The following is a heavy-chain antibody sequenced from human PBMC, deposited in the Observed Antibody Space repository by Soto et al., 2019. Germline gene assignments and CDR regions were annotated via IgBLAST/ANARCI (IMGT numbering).Heavy chain of an antibody. D-gene: IGHD6-19*01. CDR3: AREASAVISLDY. J-gene: IGHJ4*02. CDR1: GYTFTAYS. Sequence: GASVKVSCKASGYTFTAYSMHWVRQAPGQGLEWVGWFNPNSGDTIYAQKFQGRVTLTRDTSIGTAYMELYSLRSDDTAVYYCAREASAVISLDYWGQGTLVTVSS. CDR2: FNPNSGDT. V-gene: IGHV1-2*02.